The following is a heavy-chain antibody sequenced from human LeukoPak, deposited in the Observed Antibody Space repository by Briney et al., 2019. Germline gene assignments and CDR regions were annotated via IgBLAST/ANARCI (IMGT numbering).Heavy chain of an antibody. V-gene: IGHV3-74*01. CDR1: GFTFSSYW. CDR3: ARDHRGSGGRYYYYMDV. Sequence: PGGSLRLSCAASGFTFSSYWMHWVRQAPGKGLVWVSRINSDGSSTSYADSVKGRFTISRDNAKNTLYLQMNSLRAEDTAVYYCARDHRGSGGRYYYYMDVWGKGTTVTISS. J-gene: IGHJ6*03. D-gene: IGHD3-10*01. CDR2: INSDGSST.